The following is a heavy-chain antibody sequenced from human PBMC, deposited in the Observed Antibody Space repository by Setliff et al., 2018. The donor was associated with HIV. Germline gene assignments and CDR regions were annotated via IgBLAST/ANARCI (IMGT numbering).Heavy chain of an antibody. V-gene: IGHV4-39*01. CDR2: ISYTGIT. CDR3: ARLRQWLAFFDS. CDR1: GGSISRGSYS. D-gene: IGHD6-19*01. Sequence: PSETLSLTCTVSGGSISRGSYSLGWIRQPPGKGLEWIGSISYTGITNYNPSLKSRVTISVDTSQNQFSLKLTSVTAADTAVYYCARLRQWLAFFDSWGQGTLVTVSS. J-gene: IGHJ4*02.